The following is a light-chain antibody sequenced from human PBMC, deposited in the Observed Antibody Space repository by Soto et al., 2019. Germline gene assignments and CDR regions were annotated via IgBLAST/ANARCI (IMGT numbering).Light chain of an antibody. CDR2: ANS. V-gene: IGLV1-40*01. CDR1: SSNIGAGYD. J-gene: IGLJ1*01. CDR3: QSYDSSLSGYV. Sequence: VLTQPPSVSGAPGQRVTISCTGSSSNIGAGYDVHWYQQLPGTAPKLLIYANSNRPSGVPDRFSGSKSGTSASLAITGLQAEDEADYYCQSYDSSLSGYVFGTGTKVTVL.